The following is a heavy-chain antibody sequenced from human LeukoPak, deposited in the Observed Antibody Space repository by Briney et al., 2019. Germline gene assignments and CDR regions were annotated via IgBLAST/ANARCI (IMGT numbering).Heavy chain of an antibody. D-gene: IGHD4-17*01. Sequence: GGSLRLSCAASGFTFSSYSMNWVRQAPGKGLEWVSYISSSSSTIYYADSVKGRFTISRDNAKNSLYLQMNSLRGEDTAVYYCARGTAVTNNWFDPWGQGTLVTVSS. V-gene: IGHV3-48*01. CDR2: ISSSSSTI. J-gene: IGHJ5*02. CDR1: GFTFSSYS. CDR3: ARGTAVTNNWFDP.